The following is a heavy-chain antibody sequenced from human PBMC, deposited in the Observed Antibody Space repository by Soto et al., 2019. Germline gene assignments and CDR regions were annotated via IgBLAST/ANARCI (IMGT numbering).Heavy chain of an antibody. V-gene: IGHV4-30-2*01. D-gene: IGHD4-17*01. CDR2: IYHSGST. CDR1: GGSISSGGYS. CDR3: ARGLPYGDYPFDY. J-gene: IGHJ4*02. Sequence: PSETLSLTCAVSGGSISSGGYSWSWIRQPPGKGLEWIGYIYHSGSTYYNPSLKSRVTISVDRSKNQFSLKLSSVTAADTAVYYCARGLPYGDYPFDYWGQGTLVTVSS.